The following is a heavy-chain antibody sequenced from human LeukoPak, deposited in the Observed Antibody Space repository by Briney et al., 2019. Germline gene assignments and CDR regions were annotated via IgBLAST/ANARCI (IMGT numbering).Heavy chain of an antibody. CDR3: ARDSSYYDILTGYLPHTRTLDY. J-gene: IGHJ4*02. CDR1: GFTFSSYS. D-gene: IGHD3-9*01. CDR2: ISSSSSYI. V-gene: IGHV3-21*01. Sequence: GGSLRLSCAASGFTFSSYSMNWVRQAPGKGLEWVSSISSSSSYIYYADSVKGRFTISRDNAKNSLYLQMNSLRAEDTAVYYCARDSSYYDILTGYLPHTRTLDYWGQGTLVTASS.